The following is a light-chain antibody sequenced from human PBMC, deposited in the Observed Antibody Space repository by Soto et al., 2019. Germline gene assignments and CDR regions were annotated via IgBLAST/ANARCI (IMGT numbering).Light chain of an antibody. J-gene: IGKJ5*01. CDR2: AAS. CDR1: QTITSY. V-gene: IGKV1-39*01. Sequence: IQLTQSPCSLSASVGEGVTITCRSSQTITSYLNWYQQKPGKAPKSLIYAASNLQSGVPSRFSGSGSGTDFTLTISSLQPEDFATYYCQQSYSTPITFGQGTRLEIK. CDR3: QQSYSTPIT.